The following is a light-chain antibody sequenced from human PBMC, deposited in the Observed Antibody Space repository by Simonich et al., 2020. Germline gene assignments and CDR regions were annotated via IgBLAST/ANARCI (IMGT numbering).Light chain of an antibody. J-gene: IGKJ4*01. CDR3: QQYYSTPLT. CDR1: QSVLYSSNNNNY. CDR2: WAA. Sequence: DIVMTQSPDSLAVSLGERATINCKSSQSVLYSSNNNNYLAWYKKKQGQPPNLFIYWAATRESGVPDRFSGSGSGTDFTLTISSLQAEDGAVYYCQQYYSTPLTFGGGTKVEIK. V-gene: IGKV4-1*01.